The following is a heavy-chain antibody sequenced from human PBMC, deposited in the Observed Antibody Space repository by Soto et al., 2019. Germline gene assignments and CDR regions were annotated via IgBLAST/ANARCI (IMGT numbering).Heavy chain of an antibody. V-gene: IGHV3-7*05. D-gene: IGHD2-15*01. CDR1: GFTFSSYW. J-gene: IGHJ3*02. Sequence: PGGSLRLSCAASGFTFSSYWMSWVRQAPGKGLEWVANIKQDGSEKYYVDSVKGRFTISRDNAKNSLYLQMNSLRAEDTAVYYCASSVVAATLDAFDIWGQGTMVTVS. CDR3: ASSVVAATLDAFDI. CDR2: IKQDGSEK.